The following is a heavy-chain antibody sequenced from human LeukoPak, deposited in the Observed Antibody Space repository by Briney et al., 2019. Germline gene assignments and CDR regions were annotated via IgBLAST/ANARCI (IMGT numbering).Heavy chain of an antibody. CDR2: ISTSSSYI. Sequence: GGSLRLSCAASGFTFNRYNMNWVRRAPGKGLEWVSSISTSSSYIYYADSVRGRFTISRDNAKNSLYLQMNSLRAEDTAVYYCARGRGDSSGYSLAFDIWGQGTMVTVSS. CDR1: GFTFNRYN. D-gene: IGHD3-22*01. J-gene: IGHJ3*02. V-gene: IGHV3-21*01. CDR3: ARGRGDSSGYSLAFDI.